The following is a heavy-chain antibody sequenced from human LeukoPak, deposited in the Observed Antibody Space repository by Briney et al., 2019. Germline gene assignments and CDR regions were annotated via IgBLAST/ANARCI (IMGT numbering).Heavy chain of an antibody. CDR3: ARDRRIVVVPAAADL. Sequence: GGSLRLSCAASGFTFSSYAMSWVRQAPGKGLEWVSSISSTSTDIYYADSVKGRFTISRDNSKNTLYLQMNSLRAEDTAVYYCARDRRIVVVPAAADLWGQGTLVTVSS. CDR1: GFTFSSYA. J-gene: IGHJ5*02. D-gene: IGHD2-2*01. CDR2: ISSTSTDI. V-gene: IGHV3-21*01.